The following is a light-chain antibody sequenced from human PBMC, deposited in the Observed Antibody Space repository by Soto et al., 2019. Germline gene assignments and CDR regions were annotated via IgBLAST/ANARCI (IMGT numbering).Light chain of an antibody. Sequence: IVLTQSPDTLSLSPGERATLSCRASQSVSGFLAWYQHKPGQAPRLLIYDVFNRATGIPARFSGSGSGTDFSLTIDSLEPEDFAVYYCQQRGSWPLTFGGGTKVEIK. CDR2: DVF. CDR3: QQRGSWPLT. CDR1: QSVSGF. J-gene: IGKJ4*01. V-gene: IGKV3-11*01.